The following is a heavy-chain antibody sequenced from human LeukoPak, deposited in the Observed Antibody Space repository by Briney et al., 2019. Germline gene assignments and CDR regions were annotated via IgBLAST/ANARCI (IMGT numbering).Heavy chain of an antibody. CDR3: AKDRSINAFDI. CDR2: MSPSGST. CDR1: GGSIGADH. D-gene: IGHD2-21*01. Sequence: PSESLTLTCTVSGGSIGADHWSWIRQPPGKGLEWIGYMSPSGSTNYNPSLKNRGTIFRDTSKNQFFLKLSAVTAADTAVYYCAKDRSINAFDIWGQGTVVTASA. J-gene: IGHJ3*02. V-gene: IGHV4-59*01.